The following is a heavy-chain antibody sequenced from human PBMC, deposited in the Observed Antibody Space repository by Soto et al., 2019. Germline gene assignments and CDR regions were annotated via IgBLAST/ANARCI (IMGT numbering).Heavy chain of an antibody. CDR2: ISSSSSYI. V-gene: IGHV3-21*01. Sequence: EVQLVESGGGLVKPGGSLRLSCAASGFIFGGYSMNWVRQAPGKGLEWVSSISSSSSYIYYADTVKGRFTISRDNPKNSLYLQMNSLRGEDTAVYYCATGPEDFDWLPRPEYFQHWGQGTLVTVSS. CDR1: GFIFGGYS. CDR3: ATGPEDFDWLPRPEYFQH. D-gene: IGHD3-9*01. J-gene: IGHJ1*01.